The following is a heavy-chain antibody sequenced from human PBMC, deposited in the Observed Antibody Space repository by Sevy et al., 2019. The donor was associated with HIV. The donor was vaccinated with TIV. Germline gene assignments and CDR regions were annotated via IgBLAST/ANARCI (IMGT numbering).Heavy chain of an antibody. CDR3: ASCPGIAVAGTDYYYGMDV. CDR1: GFTFSDYY. CDR2: ISSSGSTI. V-gene: IGHV3-11*01. J-gene: IGHJ6*02. Sequence: GGSLRLSCAASGFTFSDYYMSWIRQAPGKGLEGVSYISSSGSTIYYADSVKGRFTISRDNAKNSLYLQMNSLRAEDTAVYYCASCPGIAVAGTDYYYGMDVWGQGTTVTVSS. D-gene: IGHD6-19*01.